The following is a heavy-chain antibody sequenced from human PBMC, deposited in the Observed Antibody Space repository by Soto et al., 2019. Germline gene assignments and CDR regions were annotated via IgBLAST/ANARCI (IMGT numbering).Heavy chain of an antibody. V-gene: IGHV4-34*01. D-gene: IGHD4-17*01. J-gene: IGHJ4*02. CDR1: GGSFSGYY. CDR2: INHCGST. Sequence: PSETLSLTCAVYGGSFSGYYWSWIRQPPGKGLEWIGEINHCGSTNYNPSLKSRVTISVDTSKNQFSLKLSSVTAADTAVYYCVRGGDQNLKYGDHNPTPYYFDYWGQGTLVTVSS. CDR3: VRGGDQNLKYGDHNPTPYYFDY.